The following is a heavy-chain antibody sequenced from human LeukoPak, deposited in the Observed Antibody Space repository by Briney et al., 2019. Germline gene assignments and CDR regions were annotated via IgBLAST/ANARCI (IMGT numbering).Heavy chain of an antibody. Sequence: PGGSLRLSCAASGFTFSSYSMNWVRQAPGKGLEWVSSISSSSSYIYYADSVKGRFTISRDNAKNSLYLQMNSLRAEDTAVYYCARDLGSGQLLPDPLDYWGQGTLVTVSS. CDR3: ARDLGSGQLLPDPLDY. D-gene: IGHD2-15*01. J-gene: IGHJ4*02. CDR1: GFTFSSYS. V-gene: IGHV3-21*01. CDR2: ISSSSSYI.